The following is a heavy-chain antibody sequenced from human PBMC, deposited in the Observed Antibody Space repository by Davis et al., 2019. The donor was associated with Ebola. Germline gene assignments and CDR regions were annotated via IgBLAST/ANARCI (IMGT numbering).Heavy chain of an antibody. D-gene: IGHD6-19*01. V-gene: IGHV4-39*07. CDR1: GDSIGSGDNY. J-gene: IGHJ3*02. Sequence: SETLSLTCNVSGDSIGSGDNYWSWIRQPPGKGLEWIGEINHSGSTNYNPSLKSRVTISVDTSKNQFSLKLSSVTAADTAVYYCARGGWHRGLGDAFDIWGQGTMVTVSS. CDR3: ARGGWHRGLGDAFDI. CDR2: INHSGST.